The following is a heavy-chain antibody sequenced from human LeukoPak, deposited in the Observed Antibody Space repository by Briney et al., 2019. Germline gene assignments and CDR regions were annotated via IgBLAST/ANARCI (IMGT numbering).Heavy chain of an antibody. D-gene: IGHD3-22*01. J-gene: IGHJ4*02. Sequence: PGGSLRLSCAASGFTFSSYGTSWVRQAPGKGLEWVSAISGSGGSTYYADSAKGRFTISRDNSKNTLYLQMNSLRAEDTAVYYCAREMDDSSGYYYHYWGQGTLVTVSS. CDR2: ISGSGGST. CDR1: GFTFSSYG. V-gene: IGHV3-23*01. CDR3: AREMDDSSGYYYHY.